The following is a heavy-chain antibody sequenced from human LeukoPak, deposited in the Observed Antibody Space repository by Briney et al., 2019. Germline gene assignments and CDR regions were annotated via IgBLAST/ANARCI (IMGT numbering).Heavy chain of an antibody. CDR3: ARDRGLLGSFDY. J-gene: IGHJ4*02. D-gene: IGHD4-17*01. CDR2: INPNSGGT. Sequence: ASVKVSCKASGYTFTGYYMHWVRQAPGQGLEWMGWINPNSGGTNYAQKFQGRVTMTRDTSISTAYMELSRLRSDDTAVYYCARDRGLLGSFDYWGQGTLVTVSS. V-gene: IGHV1-2*02. CDR1: GYTFTGYY.